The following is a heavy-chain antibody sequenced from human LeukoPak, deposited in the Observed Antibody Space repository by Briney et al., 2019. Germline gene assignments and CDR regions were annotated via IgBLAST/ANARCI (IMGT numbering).Heavy chain of an antibody. Sequence: GRSLRLSCAASGFTFSSYAMHWVRQAPGKGLEWVSIISSGGSYEYYADSVKGRFTISRDNSKNTLYLQLNSLRAEDTAVYYCARDSTYYYASGSSGPHYFYNWGQGTLVTVSS. CDR1: GFTFSSYA. V-gene: IGHV3-30*01. CDR2: ISSGGSYE. CDR3: ARDSTYYYASGSSGPHYFYN. D-gene: IGHD3-10*01. J-gene: IGHJ4*02.